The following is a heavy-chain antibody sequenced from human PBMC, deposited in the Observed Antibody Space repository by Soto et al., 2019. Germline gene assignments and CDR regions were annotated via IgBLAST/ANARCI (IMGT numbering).Heavy chain of an antibody. CDR3: ARSFPTVGYYDYYCMDF. CDR1: GGTFSSYA. D-gene: IGHD4-17*01. CDR2: IIPIFGTA. J-gene: IGHJ6*02. Sequence: QVQLVQSGAEVKKPGSSVKVSCKASGGTFSSYAISWVRQAPGQGLEWMGGIIPIFGTANYAQKFQGRVTITADEYTRTAYMELSSLRSDDTAVYYCARSFPTVGYYDYYCMDFWGQGTTVTVSS. V-gene: IGHV1-69*01.